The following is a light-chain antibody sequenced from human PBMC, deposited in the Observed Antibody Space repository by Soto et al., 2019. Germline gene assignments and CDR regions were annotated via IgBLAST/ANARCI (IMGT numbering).Light chain of an antibody. CDR3: QQRSNWPGT. CDR1: QNVRSY. CDR2: DAS. J-gene: IGKJ4*01. V-gene: IGKV3-11*01. Sequence: EIVLTQSPVTLSLSTGESATLSCRASQNVRSYLAWYQQRPGQAPRLLIYDASTRATGIPARFSGSGSGTDFTLSISSLEPEDFAVYYCQQRSNWPGTFGGGTKVDIK.